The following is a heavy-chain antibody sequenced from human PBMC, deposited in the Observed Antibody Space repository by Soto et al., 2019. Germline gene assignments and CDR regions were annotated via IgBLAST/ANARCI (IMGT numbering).Heavy chain of an antibody. CDR2: IWYDGSNK. J-gene: IGHJ4*02. CDR1: GFTFSSYG. CDR3: ARDILPAYSSSWGIDY. V-gene: IGHV3-33*01. Sequence: GGSLRLSCAASGFTFSSYGMHWVRQAPGKGLEWVAVIWYDGSNKYYADSVKGRFTISRDNSKNTLYLQMNSLRAEDTAVYYCARDILPAYSSSWGIDYWGQGTLVTVSS. D-gene: IGHD6-13*01.